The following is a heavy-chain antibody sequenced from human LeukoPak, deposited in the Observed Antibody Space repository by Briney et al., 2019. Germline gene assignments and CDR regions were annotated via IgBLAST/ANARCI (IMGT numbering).Heavy chain of an antibody. D-gene: IGHD6-19*01. CDR2: INPSGGST. CDR3: AKVGIIAVAGTIFDF. V-gene: IGHV1-46*01. CDR1: GYTFTSYY. Sequence: ASVKVSCKASGYTFTSYYMHWVRQAPGQGLEWMGIINPSGGSTSYAQKFQGRVTMTRDTSTSTVYMELSSLRSEDTAVYYCAKVGIIAVAGTIFDFWGQGTLVTVSS. J-gene: IGHJ4*02.